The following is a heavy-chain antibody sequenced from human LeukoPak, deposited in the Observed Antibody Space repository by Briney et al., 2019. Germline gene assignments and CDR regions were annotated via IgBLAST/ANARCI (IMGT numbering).Heavy chain of an antibody. D-gene: IGHD6-19*01. CDR3: ARDGGSMSSGWYEGNWFDP. V-gene: IGHV4-4*07. CDR1: GGSISSYY. J-gene: IGHJ5*02. Sequence: PSETLSLTCTVSGGSISSYYWSWIRQPAGKGLEWIGRIYTSGSTNYNPSLKSRVTMSVDTSENQFSLKLSSVTAADTAVYYCARDGGSMSSGWYEGNWFDPWGQGTLVTVSS. CDR2: IYTSGST.